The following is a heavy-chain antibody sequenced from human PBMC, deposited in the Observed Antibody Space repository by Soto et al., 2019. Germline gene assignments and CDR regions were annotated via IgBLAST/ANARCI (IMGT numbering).Heavy chain of an antibody. CDR1: GYTPTELS. D-gene: IGHD3-22*01. CDR2: FDPEDGET. V-gene: IGHV1-24*01. CDR3: ATDGGSGYYYPFDY. Sequence: GSVKVSCKVSGYTPTELSMHWMRQAPGKGLEWMGGFDPEDGETIYAQKFHGRVTMTEDTSTDTAYIELSSLRSADTAVYYCATDGGSGYYYPFDYWGQGTLVTVSS. J-gene: IGHJ4*02.